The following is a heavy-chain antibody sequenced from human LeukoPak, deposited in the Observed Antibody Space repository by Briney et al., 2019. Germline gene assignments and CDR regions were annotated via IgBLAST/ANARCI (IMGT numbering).Heavy chain of an antibody. CDR3: ARDRGQPTRLFDY. J-gene: IGHJ4*02. V-gene: IGHV4-4*07. CDR1: GGSISSYY. D-gene: IGHD3-10*01. CDR2: IYSGGST. Sequence: SETLSLTCTVSGGSISSYYWSWIRQPAGKGLEWIGRIYSGGSTNYNPSLKSRVTMSVDSSNNQFSLKLSSVTAADTAVYYCARDRGQPTRLFDYWGQGTLVTVSS.